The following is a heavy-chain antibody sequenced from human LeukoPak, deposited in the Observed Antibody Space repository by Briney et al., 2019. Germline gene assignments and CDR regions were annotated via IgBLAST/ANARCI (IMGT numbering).Heavy chain of an antibody. V-gene: IGHV3-33*01. Sequence: AGGSLRLSCAASGFTFSSDGMHWVRQAPGKGLEWVAVIWYDGSNKYYADSVKGRFTISRDNSKNTLYLQMNSLGAEDTAVYYCARDVSGMDVWGKGTTVTVSS. CDR1: GFTFSSDG. D-gene: IGHD5/OR15-5a*01. J-gene: IGHJ6*04. CDR2: IWYDGSNK. CDR3: ARDVSGMDV.